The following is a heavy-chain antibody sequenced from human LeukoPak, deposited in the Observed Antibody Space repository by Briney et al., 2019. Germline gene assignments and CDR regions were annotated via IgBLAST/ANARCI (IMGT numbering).Heavy chain of an antibody. V-gene: IGHV3-48*01. Sequence: GGSLRLSRAASGFTFSTYSMNWVRQAPGKGLEWVSCISSSSSTIYYADSVKGRFTISRDNAKNSLYLQMNNLRAEDTAVYYCARDASLTSSYYMDVWGKGTTVTVSS. CDR3: ARDASLTSSYYMDV. CDR1: GFTFSTYS. CDR2: ISSSSSTI. D-gene: IGHD2-2*01. J-gene: IGHJ6*03.